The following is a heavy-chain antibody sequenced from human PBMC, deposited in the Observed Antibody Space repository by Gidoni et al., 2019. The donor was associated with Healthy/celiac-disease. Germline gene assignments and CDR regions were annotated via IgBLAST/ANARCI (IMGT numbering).Heavy chain of an antibody. V-gene: IGHV3-15*01. J-gene: IGHJ4*02. Sequence: EVQLVESGGGLVKPGGSLGLSCAASGFTFRNAWLGWVRQAPGKGLEWVGRIKSKTDGGTTDYAAPVKGRFTISRDDSKNTLYLQMNSLKTEDTAVYYCYYYYDSSGYYARRGIDYWGQGTLVTVSS. D-gene: IGHD3-22*01. CDR2: IKSKTDGGTT. CDR1: GFTFRNAW. CDR3: YYYYDSSGYYARRGIDY.